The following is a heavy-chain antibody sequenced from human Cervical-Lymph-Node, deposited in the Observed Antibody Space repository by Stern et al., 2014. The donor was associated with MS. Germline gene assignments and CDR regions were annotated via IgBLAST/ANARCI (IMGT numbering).Heavy chain of an antibody. Sequence: VQLVESGAEVKKPGASVKVSCKASGYTFTGYYLHWVRQDPGQGLEWMGWINPKGGGTNYAKKFQGWATMTRDTSINTAFMELSRLRSDDTAIYYCARGLSWAVAGSRGAYYYYTMDVWGQGTTVTVSS. V-gene: IGHV1-2*04. CDR2: INPKGGGT. D-gene: IGHD6-19*01. CDR1: GYTFTGYY. CDR3: ARGLSWAVAGSRGAYYYYTMDV. J-gene: IGHJ6*02.